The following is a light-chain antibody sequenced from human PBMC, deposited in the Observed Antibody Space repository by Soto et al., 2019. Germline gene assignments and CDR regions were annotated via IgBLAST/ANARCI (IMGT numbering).Light chain of an antibody. CDR1: SSNIGTNF. Sequence: QSVLTQPPSASGTPGQRVSISCAGSSSNIGTNFVDWYQQLPGTAPKLLIYSNNQRPSGVPARFSASKSGTSASLAISGLPYEDEADYYCAAWDDSLIAYVFGSGTKLTVL. V-gene: IGLV1-44*01. J-gene: IGLJ1*01. CDR2: SNN. CDR3: AAWDDSLIAYV.